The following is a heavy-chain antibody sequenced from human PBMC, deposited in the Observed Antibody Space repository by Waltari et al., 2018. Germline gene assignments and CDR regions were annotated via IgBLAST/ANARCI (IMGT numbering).Heavy chain of an antibody. D-gene: IGHD1-26*01. CDR1: GYPFTDSY. V-gene: IGHV1-2*06. CDR3: VTQRPWEDY. Sequence: QVPLVQSGAEVRTPGASVKVSCKTSGYPFTDSYIHWVRQAPGQGLEWMGRMNPNNNYPIYEQKFQGRVTMTRDTSITTAYMELSSLTSDDTALYYCVTQRPWEDYWGQGTRVTVSP. J-gene: IGHJ4*02. CDR2: MNPNNNYP.